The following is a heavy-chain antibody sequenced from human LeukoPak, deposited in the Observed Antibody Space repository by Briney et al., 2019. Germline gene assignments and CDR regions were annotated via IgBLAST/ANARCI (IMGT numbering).Heavy chain of an antibody. CDR3: ARRGYSSGWYRGYFDY. CDR1: GGSISSGGYS. Sequence: SSQTLSLTCAVSGGSISSGGYSWSWIRQPPGKGLEWIGEINHSGSTNYNPSLKSRVTISVDTSKNQFSLKLSSVTAADTAVYYCARRGYSSGWYRGYFDYWGQGTLVTVSS. D-gene: IGHD6-19*01. J-gene: IGHJ4*02. V-gene: IGHV4-30-2*01. CDR2: INHSGST.